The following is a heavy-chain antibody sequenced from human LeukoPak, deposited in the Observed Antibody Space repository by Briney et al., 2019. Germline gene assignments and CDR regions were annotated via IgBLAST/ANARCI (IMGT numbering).Heavy chain of an antibody. CDR3: ARTYGDYPFDY. CDR1: GFTFDDYA. D-gene: IGHD4-17*01. Sequence: PGGSLRLSCAASGFTFDDYAMHWVRQAPGKGLEWVSGISWNSGSIGYADSVKGRFTISRDNAKNSLYLQMNSLRAEDTAVYYCARTYGDYPFDYWGQGTLVTVSS. J-gene: IGHJ4*02. V-gene: IGHV3-9*01. CDR2: ISWNSGSI.